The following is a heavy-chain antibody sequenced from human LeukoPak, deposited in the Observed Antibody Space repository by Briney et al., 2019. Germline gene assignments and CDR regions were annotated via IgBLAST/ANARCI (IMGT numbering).Heavy chain of an antibody. D-gene: IGHD1-26*01. J-gene: IGHJ4*02. CDR2: IYYSGST. V-gene: IGHV4-39*01. CDR1: GGSISSSSYY. CDR3: ARPSGDSGSYLFDY. Sequence: SETLSLTCTLSGGSISSSSYYGGWIRQPPGKGLGWIGSIYYSGSTHYNPSLKSRVTISVDTSKNQFSLKLSSVTAADTAVYYCARPSGDSGSYLFDYWGQGTLVTVSS.